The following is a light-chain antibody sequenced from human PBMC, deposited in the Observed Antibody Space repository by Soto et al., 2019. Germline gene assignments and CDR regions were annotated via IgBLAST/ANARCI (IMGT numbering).Light chain of an antibody. CDR3: QQYGGSPFT. CDR2: DGS. J-gene: IGKJ4*01. CDR1: QRVRSS. Sequence: PGQRATLSCRASQRVRSSLAWYQQKPGQAPRLLIYDGSIRATGIPDKFRGSGSGTTFTLTISRLDPEDFAVYHCQQYGGSPFTFGGGTKVEIK. V-gene: IGKV3-20*01.